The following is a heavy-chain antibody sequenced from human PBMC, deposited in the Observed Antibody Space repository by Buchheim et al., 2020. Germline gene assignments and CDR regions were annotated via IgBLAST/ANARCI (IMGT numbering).Heavy chain of an antibody. CDR3: AKDRVTIFGYLDV. CDR1: GFTFSSYG. D-gene: IGHD3-3*01. CDR2: ISYDGSNK. V-gene: IGHV3-30*18. Sequence: QVQLVESGGGVVQPGRSLRLSCAASGFTFSSYGMHWVRQAPGKGLEWVAVISYDGSNKYYADSVKGRFTISRDNSKNTLYLQMNSLRAEDTAVYYCAKDRVTIFGYLDVWGQGTT. J-gene: IGHJ6*02.